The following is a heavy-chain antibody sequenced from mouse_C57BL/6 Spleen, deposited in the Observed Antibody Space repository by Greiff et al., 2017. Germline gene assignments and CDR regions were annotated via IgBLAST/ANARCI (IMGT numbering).Heavy chain of an antibody. D-gene: IGHD1-1*01. CDR3: ARGTYGSAY. V-gene: IGHV1-52*01. Sequence: VQLQQPGAELVRPGSSVKLSCKASGYTFTSYWLHWVKQRPIQGLEWIGNIDPSDSETHYNQKFKDKATLTVDKSSSTAYMQLSSLTSEDSAVYYCARGTYGSAYWGQGTLVTVSA. J-gene: IGHJ3*01. CDR2: IDPSDSET. CDR1: GYTFTSYW.